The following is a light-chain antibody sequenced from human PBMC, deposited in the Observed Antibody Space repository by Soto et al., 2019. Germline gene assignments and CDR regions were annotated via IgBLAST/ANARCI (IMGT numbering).Light chain of an antibody. J-gene: IGLJ3*02. Sequence: QSALTQPPSLSGTPGQRVTISCSGSNSNIGRYSVNWYQHFPGTAPKILIYDDDERPSRVPDRFSGSKSGTSASLAISGLQSEDEAEYYCAAWDDNLNGPLFGGGTKLTVL. V-gene: IGLV1-44*01. CDR1: NSNIGRYS. CDR3: AAWDDNLNGPL. CDR2: DDD.